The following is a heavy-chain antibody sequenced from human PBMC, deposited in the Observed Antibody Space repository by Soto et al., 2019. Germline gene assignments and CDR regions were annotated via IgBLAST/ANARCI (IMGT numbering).Heavy chain of an antibody. Sequence: SKTLSLTCTVSGGSISSGGYYWSWIRQHPGKGLEWIGYIYYSGSTYYNPSLKSRVTISVDTSKNQFSLKLSSVTAADTAVYYCARELNGNSSSLDYWGQGTLVTVSS. J-gene: IGHJ4*02. CDR2: IYYSGST. V-gene: IGHV4-31*03. D-gene: IGHD6-13*01. CDR3: ARELNGNSSSLDY. CDR1: GGSISSGGYY.